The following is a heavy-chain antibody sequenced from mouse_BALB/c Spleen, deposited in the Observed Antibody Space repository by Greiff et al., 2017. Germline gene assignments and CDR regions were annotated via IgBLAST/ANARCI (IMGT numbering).Heavy chain of an antibody. D-gene: IGHD4-1*02. V-gene: IGHV1-9*01. Sequence: VMLVESGAELMKPGASVKISCKATGYTFSSYWIEWVKQRPGHGLEWIGEILPGSGSTNYNEKFKGKATFTADTSSNTAYMQLSSLTSEDSAVYYCARSSNWDDYFDYWGQGTTLTVSS. J-gene: IGHJ2*01. CDR2: ILPGSGST. CDR3: ARSSNWDDYFDY. CDR1: GYTFSSYW.